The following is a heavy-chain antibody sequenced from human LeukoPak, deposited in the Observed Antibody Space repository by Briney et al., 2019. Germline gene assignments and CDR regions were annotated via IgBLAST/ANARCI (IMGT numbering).Heavy chain of an antibody. CDR3: ARDFLRDGYKFDY. CDR1: GGSISSYY. D-gene: IGHD5-24*01. V-gene: IGHV4-39*07. J-gene: IGHJ4*02. CDR2: IYYSGST. Sequence: SETLSLTCTVSGGSISSYYWGWIRQPPGKGLEWIGSIYYSGSTYYNPSLKSRVTISVDTSKNQFSLKLSSVTAADTAVYYCARDFLRDGYKFDYWGQGTLVTVSS.